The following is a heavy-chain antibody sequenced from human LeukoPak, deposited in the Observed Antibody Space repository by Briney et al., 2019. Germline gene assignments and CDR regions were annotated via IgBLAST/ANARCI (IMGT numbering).Heavy chain of an antibody. V-gene: IGHV3-20*04. J-gene: IGHJ6*03. Sequence: PGGSLRLSCAASGFNFDDYGMSWVRQAPGKGLEWVSGINWNGGSTGYADSVKGRFTISRDNAKNSLYLQMNSLRAEDTALYYCARWSGASYYYYYMDVWGKGTTVTVSS. CDR1: GFNFDDYG. D-gene: IGHD3-10*01. CDR3: ARWSGASYYYYYMDV. CDR2: INWNGGST.